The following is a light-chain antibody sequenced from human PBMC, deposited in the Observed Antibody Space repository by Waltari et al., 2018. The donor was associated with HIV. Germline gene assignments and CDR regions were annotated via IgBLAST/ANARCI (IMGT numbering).Light chain of an antibody. Sequence: DILMTQSPSILSASVGDRVIITSRASQSISSWLAWYQHKPGTAPKLLIYKASVLEGGVPSGFIGSGSGTEFTLNITNLQPDDFATYYCQHFSSAPYTFGQGTNLEIK. J-gene: IGKJ2*01. V-gene: IGKV1-5*03. CDR2: KAS. CDR1: QSISSW. CDR3: QHFSSAPYT.